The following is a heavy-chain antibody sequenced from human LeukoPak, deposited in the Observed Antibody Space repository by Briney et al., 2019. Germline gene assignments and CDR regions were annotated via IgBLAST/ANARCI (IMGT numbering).Heavy chain of an antibody. CDR1: GGSLRSSIYY. J-gene: IGHJ3*02. CDR2: INCSGSN. D-gene: IGHD3-22*01. Sequence: SEALSVTCTLPGGSLRSSIYYWGWIRLPPGKGMEWIGSINCSGSNYYNPSLRSRVTITVDTSKTLFSLKLSSVTAADTAVYCCARQGMIVPNYAFDIWGQGTMVTVSS. CDR3: ARQGMIVPNYAFDI. V-gene: IGHV4-39*01.